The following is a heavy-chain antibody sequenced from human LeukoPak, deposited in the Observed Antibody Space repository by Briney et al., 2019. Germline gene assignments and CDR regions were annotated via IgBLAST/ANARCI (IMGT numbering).Heavy chain of an antibody. CDR3: AKSGIFQGYYFYYMDV. CDR1: GFNLYDHA. V-gene: IGHV3-9*01. D-gene: IGHD2-15*01. Sequence: GGSRRLSRAASGFNLYDHAMQWVPPAPGKGLEWGSEIWWNSDKIGYADSVKGRVTIPRDNAKKSLYLQMNSPRPEDTALYYCAKSGIFQGYYFYYMDVWGKGTTVTISS. J-gene: IGHJ6*03. CDR2: IWWNSDKI.